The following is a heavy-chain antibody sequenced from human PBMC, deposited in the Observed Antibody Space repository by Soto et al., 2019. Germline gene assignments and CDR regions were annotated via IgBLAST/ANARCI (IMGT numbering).Heavy chain of an antibody. J-gene: IGHJ4*02. CDR2: MNPNSGNS. V-gene: IGHV1-8*01. D-gene: IGHD6-19*01. Sequence: ASVKVSCKASGYTFSEYDINWVRQATGQGLEWMGWMNPNSGNSAYAQSFQGRVTMTRNTFINTAYMEVSSLRSDDTAVYYCARGDHRIVMAAYFFDNWGQGNLVTVSS. CDR3: ARGDHRIVMAAYFFDN. CDR1: GYTFSEYD.